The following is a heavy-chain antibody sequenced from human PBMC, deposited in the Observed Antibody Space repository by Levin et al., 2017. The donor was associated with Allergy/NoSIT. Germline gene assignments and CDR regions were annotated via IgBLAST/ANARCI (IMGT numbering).Heavy chain of an antibody. Sequence: GESLKISCAASGFTFSNYGMHWVRQAPGKGLEWVAVIWYDGSNKYYADSVKGRFTISRDNSKNTLYLQMNSLRAEDTAVYYCAREIWFGDLSLDYWGQGTLVTVSS. CDR3: AREIWFGDLSLDY. D-gene: IGHD3-10*01. CDR1: GFTFSNYG. J-gene: IGHJ4*02. V-gene: IGHV3-33*01. CDR2: IWYDGSNK.